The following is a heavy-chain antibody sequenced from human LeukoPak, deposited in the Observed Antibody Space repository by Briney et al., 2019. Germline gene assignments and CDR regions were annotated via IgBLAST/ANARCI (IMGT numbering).Heavy chain of an antibody. Sequence: GESLEISCKGYGYSFTSYWIGWVRQMPGKGLEWMGIIHPGDSDTRYSPSFQGQVTISADKSISTAYLQWSSLKASDTAMYYCARLPYSSGWYYFDYWGQGTLVTVSS. D-gene: IGHD6-19*01. V-gene: IGHV5-51*01. CDR1: GYSFTSYW. CDR3: ARLPYSSGWYYFDY. CDR2: IHPGDSDT. J-gene: IGHJ4*02.